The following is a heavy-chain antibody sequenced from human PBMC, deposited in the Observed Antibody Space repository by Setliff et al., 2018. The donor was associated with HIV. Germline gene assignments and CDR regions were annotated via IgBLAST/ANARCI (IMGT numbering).Heavy chain of an antibody. CDR3: ARVGYYDSSFDY. CDR1: GYSISSGYH. D-gene: IGHD3-22*01. CDR2: INHSGST. J-gene: IGHJ4*02. V-gene: IGHV4-38-2*02. Sequence: PSETLSLTCSVSGYSISSGYHWAWIRQPPGKGLEWIGEINHSGSTNYDPSLKSRVTISVDTSRNQFSLKLNSVTAADTAVYYCARVGYYDSSFDYWGQGTLVTVSS.